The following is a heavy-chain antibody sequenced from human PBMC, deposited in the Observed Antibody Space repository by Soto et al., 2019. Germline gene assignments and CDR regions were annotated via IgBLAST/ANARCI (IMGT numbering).Heavy chain of an antibody. D-gene: IGHD6-13*01. CDR1: GGSISSYY. CDR3: ARESKSWYGSIWDY. V-gene: IGHV4-59*12. CDR2: IYYSGGT. J-gene: IGHJ4*02. Sequence: TLSLTCTVSGGSISSYYWSWIRQPPGKGLEWIGYIYYSGGTNYNPSLKSRVTISVDTSKNQFSLKLSSVTAADTAVYYCARESKSWYGSIWDYWGQGTLVTVSS.